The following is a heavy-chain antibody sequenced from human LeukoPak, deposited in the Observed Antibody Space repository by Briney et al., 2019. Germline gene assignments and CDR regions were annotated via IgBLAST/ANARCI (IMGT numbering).Heavy chain of an antibody. CDR2: ISSGGSGT. Sequence: GGSLRLSCAGSGFTFSNYAMNWVRQAPGKGLRWVSAISSGGSGTYYADSEQGRFTISRDNSKNTLYLQLSSLRAEDTAVYYCAKAARGVTLHTFDYWGQGTLVTVSS. CDR1: GFTFSNYA. V-gene: IGHV3-23*01. J-gene: IGHJ4*02. CDR3: AKAARGVTLHTFDY.